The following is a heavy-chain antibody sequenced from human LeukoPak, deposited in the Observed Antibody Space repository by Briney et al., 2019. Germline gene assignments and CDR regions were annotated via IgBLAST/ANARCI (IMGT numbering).Heavy chain of an antibody. D-gene: IGHD3-22*01. CDR3: ARVARGYPDS. J-gene: IGHJ4*02. V-gene: IGHV3-7*04. Sequence: GGSLTLSCPPSGFTFNTQSVRCVRPAPGEVREWVAQIKQDGSEKYSVDSVKGRFTISRDNAKNSLDLQMNSLRVEDMAVYYCARVARGYPDSWGQGTLVTVSS. CDR1: GFTFNTQS. CDR2: IKQDGSEK.